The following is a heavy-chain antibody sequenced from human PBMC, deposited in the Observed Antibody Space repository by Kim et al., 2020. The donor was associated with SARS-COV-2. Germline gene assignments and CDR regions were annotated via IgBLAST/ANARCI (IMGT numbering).Heavy chain of an antibody. Sequence: GSTNYNPSLQRRVTISVDTSKNQFSLKLSSVTAADTAVYYCARGVTTRYWGQGTLVTVSS. J-gene: IGHJ4*02. V-gene: IGHV4-59*09. CDR2: GST. D-gene: IGHD4-17*01. CDR3: ARGVTTRY.